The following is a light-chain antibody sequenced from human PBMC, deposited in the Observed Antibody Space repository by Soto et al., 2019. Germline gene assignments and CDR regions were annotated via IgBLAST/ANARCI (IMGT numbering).Light chain of an antibody. J-gene: IGKJ5*01. Sequence: DIQLTQSPSFPSPSIGESVTITCRASQVISTSLAWYQVKPGKAPKLLIYAASTLESGVPSRFSATVSGTGFSLTITSLQHEDFATYYCQQLFDSTITFGQGTRLEIK. CDR1: QVISTS. CDR3: QQLFDSTIT. CDR2: AAS. V-gene: IGKV1-9*01.